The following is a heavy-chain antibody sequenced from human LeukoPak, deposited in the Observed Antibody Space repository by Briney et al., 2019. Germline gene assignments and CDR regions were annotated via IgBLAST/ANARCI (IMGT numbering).Heavy chain of an antibody. CDR3: ARELSGSYFDAFDI. J-gene: IGHJ3*02. D-gene: IGHD1-26*01. V-gene: IGHV3-30*02. CDR2: IRNDGSNK. Sequence: GGSLRLSCAASGFTFSSYGMHWVRQAPGKGLEWVAFIRNDGSNKYYADSVKGRFTISRDNSKNTLYLQMNSLRAEDTAVYYCARELSGSYFDAFDIWGQGTMVTVSS. CDR1: GFTFSSYG.